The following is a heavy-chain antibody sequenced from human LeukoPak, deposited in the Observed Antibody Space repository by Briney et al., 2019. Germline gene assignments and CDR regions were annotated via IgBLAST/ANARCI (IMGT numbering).Heavy chain of an antibody. J-gene: IGHJ4*02. CDR2: ISGSGDST. CDR1: GFTFSSCV. D-gene: IGHD1-20*01. CDR3: APDPNNWLRHY. V-gene: IGHV3-23*01. Sequence: PGESLRLSCAASGFTFSSCVMNWVRQAPGKGLEWVSTISGSGDSTYYAESVKGRFTISRDNSKNTLSLQMNSLRGEDTAIYYCAPDPNNWLRHYWGQGTLVTVSS.